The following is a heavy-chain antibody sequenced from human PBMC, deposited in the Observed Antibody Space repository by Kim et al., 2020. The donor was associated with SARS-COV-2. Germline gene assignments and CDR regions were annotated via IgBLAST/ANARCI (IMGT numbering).Heavy chain of an antibody. Sequence: SETLSLTCTVSGDSMGNYYWTWIRQPAGKGLEWIGRIFTSGNTDYNPSLKSRVTMSIDTSKNQFSLKLTSVTAADTAVYYCARANVGASGWTKLFARYLDVWGRGTLAIVSS. CDR3: ARANVGASGWTKLFARYLDV. J-gene: IGHJ2*01. CDR1: GDSMGNYY. CDR2: IFTSGNT. V-gene: IGHV4-4*07. D-gene: IGHD6-25*01.